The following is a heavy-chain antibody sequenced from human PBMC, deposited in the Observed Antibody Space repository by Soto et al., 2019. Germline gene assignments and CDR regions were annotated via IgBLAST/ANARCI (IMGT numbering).Heavy chain of an antibody. CDR1: GGSISSYY. V-gene: IGHV4-59*01. Sequence: SETLSLTCTVSGGSISSYYWSWIRQPPGKGLEWIGYIYYSGSTNYNPSLKSRVTISVDTSKNQFSLKLSSVTAADTAVYYCARGGMVGATNRDAFDIRGQGTMVTVS. CDR2: IYYSGST. D-gene: IGHD1-26*01. CDR3: ARGGMVGATNRDAFDI. J-gene: IGHJ3*02.